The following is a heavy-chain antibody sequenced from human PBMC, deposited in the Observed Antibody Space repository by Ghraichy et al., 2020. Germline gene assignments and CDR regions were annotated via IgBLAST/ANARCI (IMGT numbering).Heavy chain of an antibody. CDR3: ARAVGYCSGTTCYYHDAFDL. Sequence: ASVKVSCKASGYIFSSFGITWVRQAPGQGLEWMGWISGYNGNRNYAQKLQDRVTMTTDTPTSTAYMELRSLRSDDTAVYYCARAVGYCSGTTCYYHDAFDLWGQGTMVIVSS. J-gene: IGHJ3*01. CDR2: ISGYNGNR. CDR1: GYIFSSFG. V-gene: IGHV1-18*01. D-gene: IGHD2-15*01.